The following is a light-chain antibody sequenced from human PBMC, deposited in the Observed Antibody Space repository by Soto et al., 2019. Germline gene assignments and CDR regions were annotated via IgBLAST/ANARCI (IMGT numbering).Light chain of an antibody. J-gene: IGLJ2*01. V-gene: IGLV2-18*02. CDR3: SSYTTSSTFVI. Sequence: QSALTQPPSVSGSPGQSVTISCTGTSSDVGTYNRVSWYQQSPGTGPKLMIYEVTNRPSGVPDRFSGSKSGNTASLTISGLQADDEADYYCSSYTTSSTFVIFGGGTTLTVL. CDR2: EVT. CDR1: SSDVGTYNR.